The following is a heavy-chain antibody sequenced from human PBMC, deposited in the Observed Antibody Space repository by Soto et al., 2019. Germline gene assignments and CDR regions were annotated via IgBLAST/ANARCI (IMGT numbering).Heavy chain of an antibody. CDR1: GYAFTGYY. J-gene: IGHJ6*02. V-gene: IGHV1-2*04. CDR3: ARERLFTPYYHHYGIDV. CDR2: INPNSGGT. D-gene: IGHD3-16*01. Sequence: GASVKVACKACGYAFTGYYMHLVRQAPGQGLEWMGWINPNSGGTNYAQKFQGWVTMTRDTSISTAYMELSRLRSDDTAVYYCARERLFTPYYHHYGIDVRAQRTTVTVS.